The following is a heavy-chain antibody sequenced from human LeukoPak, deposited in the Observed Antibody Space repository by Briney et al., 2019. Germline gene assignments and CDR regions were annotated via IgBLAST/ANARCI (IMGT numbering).Heavy chain of an antibody. CDR3: AKDHGYSYGYNWFDP. V-gene: IGHV3-23*01. D-gene: IGHD5-18*01. CDR2: ISGSGGST. CDR1: GFTFSSYA. Sequence: GGSLRLPCAASGFTFSSYAMSWVRQAPGKGLEWVSAISGSGGSTYYADSVKGRFTISRDNSKNTLYLQMNSLRAEDTAVYYCAKDHGYSYGYNWFDPWGQGTLVTVSS. J-gene: IGHJ5*02.